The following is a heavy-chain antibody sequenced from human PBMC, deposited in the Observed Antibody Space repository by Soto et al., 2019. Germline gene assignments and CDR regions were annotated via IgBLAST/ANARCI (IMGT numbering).Heavy chain of an antibody. CDR2: IYPGDSDT. J-gene: IGHJ6*02. V-gene: IGHV5-51*01. Sequence: GESLTISCKGSGYSFTSYWIGWVRQMPGKGLEWMGIIYPGDSDTRYSPSFQGQVTISADKSISTAYLQWSILKASDTAMYYCARQDSSSSWNYYYYGMDVWGQGTTVTVSS. D-gene: IGHD6-6*01. CDR1: GYSFTSYW. CDR3: ARQDSSSSWNYYYYGMDV.